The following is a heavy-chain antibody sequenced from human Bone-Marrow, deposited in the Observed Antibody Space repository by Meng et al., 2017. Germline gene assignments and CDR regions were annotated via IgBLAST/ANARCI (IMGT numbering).Heavy chain of an antibody. CDR3: ARVGSGLSNSSGWYLVY. D-gene: IGHD6-19*01. CDR2: IYHSGST. J-gene: IGHJ4*02. CDR1: GYSISSGYY. Sequence: SETLSLTCAVSGYSISSGYYRGWIRQPPGKGLEWIGSIYHSGSTYYNPSLKSRVTISVDTSKNQFSLKLSSVTAADTAVYYCARVGSGLSNSSGWYLVYWGQGTLVTVSS. V-gene: IGHV4-38-2*01.